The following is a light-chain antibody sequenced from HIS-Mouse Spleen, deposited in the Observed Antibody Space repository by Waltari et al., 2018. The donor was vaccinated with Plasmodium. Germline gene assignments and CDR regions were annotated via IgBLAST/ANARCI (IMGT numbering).Light chain of an antibody. CDR1: SHINVGNHN. J-gene: IGLJ3*02. V-gene: IGLV5-37*01. CDR3: MIWPSNASGV. CDR2: YYSDSDK. Sequence: QPVLTQPPSSSASPGESARLTSTLPSHINVGNHNIYWYQQKPGSPPRYLLYYYSDSDKGQGSGVPSRFSGSKDASANTGILLISGLQSEDEADYYCMIWPSNASGVFGGGTKLTVL.